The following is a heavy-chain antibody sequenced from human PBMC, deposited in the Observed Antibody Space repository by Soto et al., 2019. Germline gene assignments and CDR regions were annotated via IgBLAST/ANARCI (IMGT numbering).Heavy chain of an antibody. D-gene: IGHD3-3*01. Sequence: GVSLRLSCAASGFTFSSYAMHWVRQAPGKGLEWVAVISYDGSNKYYADSVKGRFTISRDNSKNTLYLQMNSLRAEDTAVYYCHDVPAATTNYDFWSATYDAFDIWGQGTMVTVSS. CDR3: HDVPAATTNYDFWSATYDAFDI. V-gene: IGHV3-30-3*01. J-gene: IGHJ3*02. CDR1: GFTFSSYA. CDR2: ISYDGSNK.